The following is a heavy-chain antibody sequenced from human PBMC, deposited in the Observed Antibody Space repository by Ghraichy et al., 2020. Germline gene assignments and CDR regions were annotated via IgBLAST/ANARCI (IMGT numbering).Heavy chain of an antibody. D-gene: IGHD3-22*01. V-gene: IGHV1-3*01. Sequence: ASVKVSCKASGYTFTTYGIHWVRLAPGQRFEWMGWIAAGNGNTRYSQTFQGRLTLTRDTSATTAYMELSSLRSEDTAVYYCARGYDSLFDPWGQGTLVTVSS. CDR2: IAAGNGNT. CDR1: GYTFTTYG. J-gene: IGHJ5*02. CDR3: ARGYDSLFDP.